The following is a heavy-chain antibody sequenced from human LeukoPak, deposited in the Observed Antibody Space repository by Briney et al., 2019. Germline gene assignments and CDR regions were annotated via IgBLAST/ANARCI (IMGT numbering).Heavy chain of an antibody. CDR2: IRDDGSNK. V-gene: IGHV3-30*02. Sequence: GGSLRLSCAASGFTFSSYGMHWVRQAPGKGLEWVAFIRDDGSNKYYADSVKGRFTISRDNSKNTLYLQMNSLRAEDTAVYYCAKDVSRYDILTGYYAGGDFDYWGQGTLVTVSS. CDR1: GFTFSSYG. D-gene: IGHD3-9*01. CDR3: AKDVSRYDILTGYYAGGDFDY. J-gene: IGHJ4*02.